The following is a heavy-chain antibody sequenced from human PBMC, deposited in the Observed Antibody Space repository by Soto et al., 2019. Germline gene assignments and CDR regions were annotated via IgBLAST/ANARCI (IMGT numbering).Heavy chain of an antibody. CDR3: ARHSSVRGVIDAFDI. CDR1: GGSVTNHH. V-gene: IGHV4-59*08. Sequence: SETRSLTCSVSGGSVTNHHLSWIRQPPGKGLEWMGYINYSGSTNYNPSLWSRVTISVDTSKNQFSLKLSSVTAADTAVYYCARHSSVRGVIDAFDIWGQGTMVT. CDR2: INYSGST. D-gene: IGHD3-10*01. J-gene: IGHJ3*02.